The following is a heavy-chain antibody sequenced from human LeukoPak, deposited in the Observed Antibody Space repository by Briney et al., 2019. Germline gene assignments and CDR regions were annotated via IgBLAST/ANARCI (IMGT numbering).Heavy chain of an antibody. J-gene: IGHJ5*02. CDR1: GGSISSGDYY. CDR2: IYYSGST. D-gene: IGHD7-27*01. CDR3: ARPKLGYNWFDP. V-gene: IGHV4-30-4*08. Sequence: PSQTLSLTCTVSGGSISSGDYYWSWIRQPLGKGLEWIGYIYYSGSTYYNPSLKSRVTISVDTSKNQFSLKLSSVTAADTAVYYCARPKLGYNWFDPWGQGTLVTVSS.